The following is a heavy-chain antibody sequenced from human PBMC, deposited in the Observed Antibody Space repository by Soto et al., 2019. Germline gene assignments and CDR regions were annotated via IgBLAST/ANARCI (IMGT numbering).Heavy chain of an antibody. J-gene: IGHJ5*02. Sequence: GASAKVSCKASGDTLTTCTMRWVRQDPGQRLDWMGWINLGNRNPKYSQNFQDRVTFTRDTFARTAYMELSGLRFEDTAVHYGARVLSPSYWFDPWPREPWAPSTQ. CDR2: INLGNRNP. CDR3: ARVLSPSYWFDP. D-gene: IGHD2-2*01. CDR1: GDTLTTCT. V-gene: IGHV1-3*01.